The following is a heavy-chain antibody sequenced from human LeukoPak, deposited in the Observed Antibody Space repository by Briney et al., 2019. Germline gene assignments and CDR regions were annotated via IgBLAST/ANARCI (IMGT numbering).Heavy chain of an antibody. V-gene: IGHV3-64D*06. Sequence: GGSLRPSCSASGFTFSSYAIHWVRQAPGRRRGCVSAMSSNGGSTYYADSVKGRFTISRDNSNNTLYLQMSSLRAEDTAVYYCVKGAYMPLYYFDYWGQGTLVTVSS. D-gene: IGHD2-2*01. CDR2: MSSNGGST. J-gene: IGHJ4*02. CDR3: VKGAYMPLYYFDY. CDR1: GFTFSSYA.